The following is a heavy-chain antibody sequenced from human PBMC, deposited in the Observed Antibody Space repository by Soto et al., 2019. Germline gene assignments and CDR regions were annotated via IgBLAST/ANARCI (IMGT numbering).Heavy chain of an antibody. J-gene: IGHJ4*02. CDR1: GYTFTTYY. V-gene: IGHV1-8*02. D-gene: IGHD6-19*01. CDR2: MNPNSGNT. CDR3: ARERTVAGNDY. Sequence: ASVKVSCKASGYTFTTYYINWVRQATGQGLEWMGWMNPNSGNTGYAQKFQGRVTMTRNTSISTAYMELSSLRSEDTAVYYCARERTVAGNDYWGQGTLVTVSS.